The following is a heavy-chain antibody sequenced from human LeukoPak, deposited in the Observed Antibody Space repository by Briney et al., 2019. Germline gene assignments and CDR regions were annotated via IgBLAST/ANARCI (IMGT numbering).Heavy chain of an antibody. J-gene: IGHJ6*03. V-gene: IGHV4-4*07. CDR2: IYTSGST. Sequence: PSETLSLTCTVSGGSISSYYWSWIRQPAGQGLEWIGRIYTSGSTNYNPSLKSRVTMSADTSKNQFSLKLSSVTAADTAVYYCARGSGTTSDYYYMDVWGKGTTVTVSS. CDR1: GGSISSYY. D-gene: IGHD1-7*01. CDR3: ARGSGTTSDYYYMDV.